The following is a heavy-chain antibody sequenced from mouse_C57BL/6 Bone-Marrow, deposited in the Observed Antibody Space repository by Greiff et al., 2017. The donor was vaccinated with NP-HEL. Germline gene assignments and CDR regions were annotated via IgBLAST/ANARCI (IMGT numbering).Heavy chain of an antibody. CDR1: GYTFTSYG. Sequence: QVQLQQPGAELVKPGASVKVSCKASGYTFTSYGISWVKQRTGQGLEWIGEIYPRSGNTYYNEKFKGKATLTADKSSSTAYMELRSLTSEDSAVYFCARSRLTSSYNWGQGTTLTVSS. CDR2: IYPRSGNT. CDR3: ARSRLTSSYN. J-gene: IGHJ2*01. V-gene: IGHV1-81*01. D-gene: IGHD1-1*01.